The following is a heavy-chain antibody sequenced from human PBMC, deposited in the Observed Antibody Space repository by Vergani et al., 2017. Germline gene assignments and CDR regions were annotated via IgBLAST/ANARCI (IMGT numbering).Heavy chain of an antibody. J-gene: IGHJ4*02. CDR3: ARGALWWLRQIDS. D-gene: IGHD2-21*01. Sequence: QVLLQESGPGLVKPSETLSLTCSVSGDSMNTYYWTWIRQPPGKGLEWIGYIYDSGDTKYNPSLKSRVTMSLDTSKNQFSLNLYSVTAADTAVYYCARGALWWLRQIDSWGQGTLVTVSS. CDR2: IYDSGDT. V-gene: IGHV4-59*01. CDR1: GDSMNTYY.